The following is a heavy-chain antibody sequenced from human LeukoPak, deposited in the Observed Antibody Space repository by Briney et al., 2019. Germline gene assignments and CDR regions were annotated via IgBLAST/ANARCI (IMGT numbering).Heavy chain of an antibody. V-gene: IGHV3-20*04. Sequence: GGSLRLSCAASGFTFDDYGMSWVRQAPGKGLEWVSGINWNGGSTGYADSVKGRFTISRDNAKNSLYLQMNSLRAEDTALYYCTRSDILTANFDYWGQGTLVTVSS. CDR2: INWNGGST. D-gene: IGHD3-9*01. J-gene: IGHJ4*02. CDR1: GFTFDDYG. CDR3: TRSDILTANFDY.